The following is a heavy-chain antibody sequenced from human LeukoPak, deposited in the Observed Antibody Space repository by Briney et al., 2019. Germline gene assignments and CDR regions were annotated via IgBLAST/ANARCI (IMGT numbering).Heavy chain of an antibody. V-gene: IGHV1-18*01. CDR2: ISAYNGNT. Sequence: GASVKVSCKASGGTFSSYAISWVRQAPGQGLEWMGWISAYNGNTNYAQRLQGRVTMTTDTSTSTAYMELRSLRSDDTAVYYCARGGYSYGYYYYYMDVWGKGTTVTISS. CDR1: GGTFSSYA. CDR3: ARGGYSYGYYYYYMDV. J-gene: IGHJ6*03. D-gene: IGHD5-18*01.